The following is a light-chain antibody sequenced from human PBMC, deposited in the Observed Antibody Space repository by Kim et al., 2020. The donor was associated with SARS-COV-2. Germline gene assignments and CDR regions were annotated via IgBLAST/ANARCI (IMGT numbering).Light chain of an antibody. CDR2: ATS. V-gene: IGKV1-17*01. J-gene: IGKJ2*01. Sequence: ASVGDRVTITCRASQDIRNDLAWYQHRPGTAPKRLMYATSTLDRGVPSRFSGSGSGTEFPLTIISLQPEDLATYYCLQYNGFPYIFGPGTKVDIK. CDR1: QDIRND. CDR3: LQYNGFPYI.